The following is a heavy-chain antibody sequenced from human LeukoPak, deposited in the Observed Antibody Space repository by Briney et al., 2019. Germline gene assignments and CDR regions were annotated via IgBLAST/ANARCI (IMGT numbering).Heavy chain of an antibody. CDR2: IRYDGSNK. J-gene: IGHJ4*02. Sequence: GGSLRLSCAASGFTFSSYAMSWVRQAPGKGLEWVAFIRYDGSNKYYADSVKGRFTISRDNSKNTLYLQMNSLRAEDTAVYYCAKDLLKVVPAAPDYWGQGTLVTVSS. D-gene: IGHD2-2*01. CDR1: GFTFSSYA. CDR3: AKDLLKVVPAAPDY. V-gene: IGHV3-30*02.